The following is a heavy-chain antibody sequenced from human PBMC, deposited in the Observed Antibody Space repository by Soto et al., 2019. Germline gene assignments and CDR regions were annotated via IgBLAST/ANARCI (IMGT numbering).Heavy chain of an antibody. CDR2: MNPNSGNT. D-gene: IGHD2-2*01. Sequence: ASVKVSCKASGYTFTSYDINWVRQATGQGLEWMGWMNPNSGNTGYAQKFQGRVTMTRNTSISTAYMELSSLRSEDTAVYYCARNGVPADFLGGESMDVWGKGTTVTVSS. CDR3: ARNGVPADFLGGESMDV. CDR1: GYTFTSYD. V-gene: IGHV1-8*01. J-gene: IGHJ6*03.